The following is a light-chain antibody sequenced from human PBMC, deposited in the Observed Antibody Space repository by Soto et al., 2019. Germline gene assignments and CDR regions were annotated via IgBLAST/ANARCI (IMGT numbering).Light chain of an antibody. CDR2: DAY. CDR1: QSISNW. Sequence: DIQMTQSPSTLPASVGDRVTITCRASQSISNWLAWFQQKPGQAPKLLIYDAYSLESGVQSRFSGSGSGTEFTLTIRSLQPDDFATYYCKQYNSYSGTFGQGTKVDIK. CDR3: KQYNSYSGT. V-gene: IGKV1-5*01. J-gene: IGKJ1*01.